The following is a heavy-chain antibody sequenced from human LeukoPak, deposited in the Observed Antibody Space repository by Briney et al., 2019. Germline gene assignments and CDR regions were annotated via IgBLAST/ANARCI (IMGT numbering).Heavy chain of an antibody. J-gene: IGHJ5*02. CDR2: IYTSGGT. D-gene: IGHD3-3*01. CDR3: ARSRPLRFLEWLLWFDP. V-gene: IGHV4-4*07. Sequence: SETLSLTCTVSGGSISSYYWSWIRQPAGKGLEWIGRIYTSGGTNYNPSLKSRVTMSVDTSKNQFSLKLSSVTAADTAVYYCARSRPLRFLEWLLWFDPWGQGTLVTVSS. CDR1: GGSISSYY.